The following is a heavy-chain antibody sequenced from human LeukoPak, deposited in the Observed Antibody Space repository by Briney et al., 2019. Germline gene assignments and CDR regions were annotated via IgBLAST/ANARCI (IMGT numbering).Heavy chain of an antibody. CDR2: INPDGSTI. V-gene: IGHV3-74*01. CDR3: AKDDKAVAGHAFDI. J-gene: IGHJ3*02. Sequence: GGSLRLSCAASGFTFSNYWVHWVRQAPGKGLVWVSRINPDGSTINYADSVKGRFTISRDNAKNTLYLQMNSLRAEDTAVYYCAKDDKAVAGHAFDIWGQGTMVTVSS. CDR1: GFTFSNYW. D-gene: IGHD6-19*01.